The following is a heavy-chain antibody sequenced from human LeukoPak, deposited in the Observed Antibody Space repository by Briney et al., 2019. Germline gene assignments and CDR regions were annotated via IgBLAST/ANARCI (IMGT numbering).Heavy chain of an antibody. CDR1: GYTFNTYG. J-gene: IGHJ4*02. CDR3: ARDQGEWLLDY. V-gene: IGHV1-2*02. CDR2: INPNSGGT. Sequence: GASVKVSCKASGYTFNTYGISWVRQAPGQGLEWMGWINPNSGGTNYAQKFQGRVTMTRDTSISTAYMELSRLRSDDTAVYYCARDQGEWLLDYWGQGTLVTVSS. D-gene: IGHD3-3*01.